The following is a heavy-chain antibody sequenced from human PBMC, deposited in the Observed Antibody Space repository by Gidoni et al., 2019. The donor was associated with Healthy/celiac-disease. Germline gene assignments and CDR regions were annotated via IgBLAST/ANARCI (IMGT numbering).Heavy chain of an antibody. D-gene: IGHD2-2*01. J-gene: IGHJ5*02. CDR3: AKDPGYCSSTSCYSLNWFDP. Sequence: EVQLLESGGGLVQPGGSLRLSGAASGVTFSSYAMSWVRQAPGKGLEWVSAISGSGGSTYYADSVKGRFTISRDNSKNTLYLQMNSLRAEDTAVYYCAKDPGYCSSTSCYSLNWFDPWGQGTLVTVSS. CDR2: ISGSGGST. V-gene: IGHV3-23*01. CDR1: GVTFSSYA.